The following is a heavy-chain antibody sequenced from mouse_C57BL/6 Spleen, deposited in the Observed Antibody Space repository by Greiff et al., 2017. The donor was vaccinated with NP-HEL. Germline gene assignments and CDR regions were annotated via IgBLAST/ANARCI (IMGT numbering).Heavy chain of an antibody. CDR3: ARDSSYGSIYARDY. Sequence: EVKLVESGGGLVKPGGSLKLSCAASGFTFSSYAMSWVRQTPEKRLEWVATISDGGSYTYYPDNVKGRFTLSRDNAKNNLYLQMSHLKAEDTAMYYCARDSSYGSIYARDYWGQGTSVTVSS. J-gene: IGHJ4*01. D-gene: IGHD1-1*01. CDR1: GFTFSSYA. V-gene: IGHV5-4*01. CDR2: ISDGGSYT.